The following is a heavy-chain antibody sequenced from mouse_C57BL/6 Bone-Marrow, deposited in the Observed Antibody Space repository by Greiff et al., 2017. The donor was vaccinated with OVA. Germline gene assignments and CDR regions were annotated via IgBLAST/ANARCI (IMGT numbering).Heavy chain of an antibody. CDR1: GYTFTSYW. Sequence: QVQLQQPGAELVKPGASVKLSCKASGYTFTSYWMHWVKQRPGQGLEWIGMINPNSGSTNYNEKFTSKATLTVDKSSSTAYMQLSSLTSEDAAVYYCAGFGGRELDYWGQGTTLTVSS. D-gene: IGHD3-1*01. J-gene: IGHJ2*01. CDR2: INPNSGST. V-gene: IGHV1-64*01. CDR3: AGFGGRELDY.